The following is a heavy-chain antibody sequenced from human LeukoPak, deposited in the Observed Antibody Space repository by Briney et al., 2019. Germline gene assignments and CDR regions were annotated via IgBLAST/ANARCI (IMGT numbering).Heavy chain of an antibody. Sequence: PSETLSLTCTVSGGSISSYYWSWIRQPPGKGLEWIGYISNTGSTNYNPSLKSRVTISVDTSKNQLSLKLTSVTAADTAVYYCARDLGSGGGLDYWGQGTLVTVSS. CDR2: ISNTGST. CDR3: ARDLGSGGGLDY. J-gene: IGHJ4*02. CDR1: GGSISSYY. V-gene: IGHV4-59*01.